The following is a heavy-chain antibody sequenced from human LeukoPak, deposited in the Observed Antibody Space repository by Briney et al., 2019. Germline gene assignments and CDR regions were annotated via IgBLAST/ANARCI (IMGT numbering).Heavy chain of an antibody. Sequence: GGSLRLSCAASGFTFRNHWMHWARQAPAKGLVWVSRIRTGGGSTAYADFVKGRFTISRDNAKNTVYLQMNSLRADDTAVYYCARDMESGGRAFDSWGQGTLVTISS. D-gene: IGHD2-15*01. J-gene: IGHJ4*02. CDR3: ARDMESGGRAFDS. CDR2: IRTGGGST. V-gene: IGHV3-74*01. CDR1: GFTFRNHW.